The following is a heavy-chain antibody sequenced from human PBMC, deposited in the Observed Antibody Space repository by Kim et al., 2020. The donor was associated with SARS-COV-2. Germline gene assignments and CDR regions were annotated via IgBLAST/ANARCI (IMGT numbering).Heavy chain of an antibody. Sequence: SETLSLTCAVYGGSFSGYYWSWIRQPPGKGLEWIGEINHSGSTNYNPSLKSRVTISVDTSKNQFSLKLSSVTAADTAVYYCARGGRLLWFGELLYPIRRGYFDYWGQGTLVTVSS. CDR3: ARGGRLLWFGELLYPIRRGYFDY. D-gene: IGHD3-10*01. CDR2: INHSGST. J-gene: IGHJ4*02. V-gene: IGHV4-34*01. CDR1: GGSFSGYY.